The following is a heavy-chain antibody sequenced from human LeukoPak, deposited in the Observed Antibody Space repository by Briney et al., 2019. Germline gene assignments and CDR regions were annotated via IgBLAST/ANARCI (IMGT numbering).Heavy chain of an antibody. V-gene: IGHV3-64D*06. CDR1: GFSFSSSA. Sequence: GGSLRLSCSASGFSFSSSAMHWVRQAPGKGLEYVSAISRDGAGTYYADSVKDRVTISRDNSKNTLYLQMSSLTPEDTAVYYCVKGVQGIRGSNSWEYFQHWGQGTLVTVSS. J-gene: IGHJ1*01. CDR2: ISRDGAGT. CDR3: VKGVQGIRGSNSWEYFQH. D-gene: IGHD3-10*01.